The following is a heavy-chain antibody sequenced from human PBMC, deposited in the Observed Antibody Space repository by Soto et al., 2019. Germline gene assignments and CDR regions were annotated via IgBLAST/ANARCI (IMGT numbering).Heavy chain of an antibody. D-gene: IGHD5-12*01. J-gene: IGHJ3*02. CDR2: ISAYNGNT. CDR3: ARVGVATGGALDI. Sequence: GQKLEWMGWISAYNGNTNYAQKLQGRVTMTTDTSTSTAYMELRSLRSDDTAVYFCARVGVATGGALDIWGQGTMVTVSS. V-gene: IGHV1-18*01.